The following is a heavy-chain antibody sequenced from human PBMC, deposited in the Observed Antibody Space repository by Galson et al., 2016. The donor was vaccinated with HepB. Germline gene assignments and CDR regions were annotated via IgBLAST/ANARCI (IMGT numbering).Heavy chain of an antibody. CDR3: AKEQVPGVTSGSPSDY. CDR1: GFTFSRYA. CDR2: ISDSGAGT. Sequence: SLRLSCAASGFTFSRYAMAWVRQAPEKGLEWVSSISDSGAGTWYADSVRGRFTISRDNSKNTLYLQMNSLRAEDTAVYYCAKEQVPGVTSGSPSDYWGQGTLVVVSS. D-gene: IGHD2-21*02. V-gene: IGHV3-23*01. J-gene: IGHJ4*02.